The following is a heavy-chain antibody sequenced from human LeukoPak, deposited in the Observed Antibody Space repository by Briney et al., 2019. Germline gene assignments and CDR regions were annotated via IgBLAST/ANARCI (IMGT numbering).Heavy chain of an antibody. V-gene: IGHV3-33*06. Sequence: PGRSLRLSCAASGFTFSSYGMHWVRQAPGKGLEWVADIWYDGSNKYYADSVKGRFTISRDNSKNTLYLQMNSLRAEDTAVYYCAKDWLGYCSSTSCYPFDYWGQGTLVTVSS. CDR1: GFTFSSYG. CDR3: AKDWLGYCSSTSCYPFDY. D-gene: IGHD2-2*01. J-gene: IGHJ4*02. CDR2: IWYDGSNK.